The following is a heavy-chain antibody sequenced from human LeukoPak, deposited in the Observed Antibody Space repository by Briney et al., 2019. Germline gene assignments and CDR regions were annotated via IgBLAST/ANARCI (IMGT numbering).Heavy chain of an antibody. V-gene: IGHV4-39*07. J-gene: IGHJ3*02. D-gene: IGHD3-22*01. Sequence: TPSETLSLTCTVSGGSISSSSYYWGWIRQPPGKGLEWIGSIYYSGSTYYNPSLKSRVTISVDTSKNQFSLKLSSVTAADTAVYYCARGEITMIVVVPPPEHDAFDTWGQGTMVTVSS. CDR3: ARGEITMIVVVPPPEHDAFDT. CDR2: IYYSGST. CDR1: GGSISSSSYY.